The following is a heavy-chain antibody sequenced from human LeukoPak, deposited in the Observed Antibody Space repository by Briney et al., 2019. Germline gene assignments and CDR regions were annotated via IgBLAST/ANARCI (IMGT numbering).Heavy chain of an antibody. CDR3: ASLVVVPAAIHY. D-gene: IGHD2-2*01. Sequence: SETLSLTCTVSGGSISSSSYYWGWIRQPPGKGLEWIGSIYYSVSTYYNPSLKSRVTISVDTSKNQFSLKLSSVTAADTAVYYCASLVVVPAAIHYWGQGTLVTVSS. CDR2: IYYSVST. V-gene: IGHV4-39*01. J-gene: IGHJ4*02. CDR1: GGSISSSSYY.